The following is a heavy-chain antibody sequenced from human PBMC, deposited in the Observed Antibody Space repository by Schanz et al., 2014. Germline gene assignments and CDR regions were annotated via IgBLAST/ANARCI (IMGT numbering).Heavy chain of an antibody. CDR3: ARNGELGGCSSSSCWALNWFDP. J-gene: IGHJ5*02. V-gene: IGHV3-21*01. Sequence: EEKKGESGAGLVTPGGSLLLSFSSSGFPFLSYSMNWVRQAPGKGLEWVSSISRSSGSIYYAESVKGRCTRSRDNAKNSLYLQKHSLRAEDTAVYYCARNGELGGCSSSSCWALNWFDPWGQGTLVTVSS. D-gene: IGHD2-2*01. CDR1: GFPFLSYS. CDR2: ISRSSGSI.